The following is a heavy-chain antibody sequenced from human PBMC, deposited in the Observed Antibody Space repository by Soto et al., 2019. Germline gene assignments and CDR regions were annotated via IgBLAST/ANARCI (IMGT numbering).Heavy chain of an antibody. D-gene: IGHD2-15*01. CDR1: GFSLSTSGVG. J-gene: IGHJ5*02. V-gene: IGHV2-5*02. CDR2: IYWDDDK. CDR3: ARRPGFGMGVGLYWFDP. Sequence: QITLKQSGPTLVKPTQTLTLTCTFSGFSLSTSGVGVGWIRQPPGKALEWLGIIYWDDDKRYSPSLKSRLTINKDTSKNQVVLTMTNMDPVDTGTYYCARRPGFGMGVGLYWFDPWGQGTLVTVSS.